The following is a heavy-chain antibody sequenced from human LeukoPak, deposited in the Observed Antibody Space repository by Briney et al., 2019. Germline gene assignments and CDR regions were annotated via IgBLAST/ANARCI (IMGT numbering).Heavy chain of an antibody. D-gene: IGHD6-13*01. CDR1: GGSISSGDYS. CDR3: AREGTHTSSWYHWFDP. V-gene: IGHV4-30-4*07. J-gene: IGHJ5*02. Sequence: PSETLSLTCAVSGGSISSGDYSWSWIRQPPGKGLEWIGNIYYSGSTYYNPSLKSRVTISLDTSKNQFSLKMNSVTAADTAVYYCAREGTHTSSWYHWFDPWGQGTLVTVSS. CDR2: IYYSGST.